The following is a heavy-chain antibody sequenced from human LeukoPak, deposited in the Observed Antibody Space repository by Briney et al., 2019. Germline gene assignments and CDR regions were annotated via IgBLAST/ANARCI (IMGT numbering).Heavy chain of an antibody. Sequence: ASVKVSCKASGYTFTGYYMHWVRQAPGQGLEWMGLINPNSGGTNYAQKFQGRVTMTRDTSISTAYMELSRLRSDDTAVYYCARDIRLGELSLAYWGQGTLVTVSS. D-gene: IGHD3-16*02. CDR1: GYTFTGYY. J-gene: IGHJ4*02. CDR2: INPNSGGT. V-gene: IGHV1-2*02. CDR3: ARDIRLGELSLAY.